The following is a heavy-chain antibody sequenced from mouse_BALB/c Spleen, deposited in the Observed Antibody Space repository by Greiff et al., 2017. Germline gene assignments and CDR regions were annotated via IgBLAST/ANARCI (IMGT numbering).Heavy chain of an antibody. CDR2: ISTYYGDA. Sequence: QVQLQHSGAELVRPGVSVKISCKGSGYTFTDYAMHWVKQSHAKSLEWIGVISTYYGDASYNQKFKGKATMTVDKSSSTAYMELARLTSEDSAIYYCAGGSSIDYWGQGTTLTVSS. CDR3: AGGSSIDY. J-gene: IGHJ2*01. V-gene: IGHV1S137*01. CDR1: GYTFTDYA. D-gene: IGHD1-1*01.